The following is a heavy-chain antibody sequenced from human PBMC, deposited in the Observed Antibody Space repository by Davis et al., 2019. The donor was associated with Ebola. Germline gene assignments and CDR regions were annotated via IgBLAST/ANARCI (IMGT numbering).Heavy chain of an antibody. Sequence: GGSLRLSCAASGFTVSSNYMSWVRQAPGKGLEWVSVIYSGGSTYYADSVKGRFTIPRDNSKNTLYLQMNSLRVEDTAVYYCARVDGDYYYGMDVWGQGTTVTVSS. V-gene: IGHV3-66*01. CDR1: GFTVSSNY. J-gene: IGHJ6*02. D-gene: IGHD4-17*01. CDR2: IYSGGST. CDR3: ARVDGDYYYGMDV.